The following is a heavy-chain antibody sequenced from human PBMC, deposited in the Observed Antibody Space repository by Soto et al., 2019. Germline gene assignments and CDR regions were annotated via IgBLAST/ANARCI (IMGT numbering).Heavy chain of an antibody. Sequence: GESLKISCKGSGYIFASDWIAWVRQMPGEGLEWMGIIFPGDSDTRYSPSFQGQVTISADKSISTAYLQWNSLQASDTAIYYCAKRVAAHPYFDVWGQGTLVTVSS. D-gene: IGHD6-25*01. J-gene: IGHJ4*02. CDR3: AKRVAAHPYFDV. V-gene: IGHV5-51*01. CDR1: GYIFASDW. CDR2: IFPGDSDT.